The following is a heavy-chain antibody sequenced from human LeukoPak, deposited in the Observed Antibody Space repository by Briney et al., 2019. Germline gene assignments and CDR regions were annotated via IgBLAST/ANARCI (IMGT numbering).Heavy chain of an antibody. V-gene: IGHV1-3*01. CDR3: ARGHYDILTGYLYYFDY. CDR1: GYTFTSYA. Sequence: ASVKVSCKASGYTFTSYAMHWVRQAPGQRLEWMGWINAGNGNTKYSQKFQGRVTITRDTSASTAYMELSSLRSEDTAVYYCARGHYDILTGYLYYFDYWGQGTLVTVSS. J-gene: IGHJ4*02. D-gene: IGHD3-9*01. CDR2: INAGNGNT.